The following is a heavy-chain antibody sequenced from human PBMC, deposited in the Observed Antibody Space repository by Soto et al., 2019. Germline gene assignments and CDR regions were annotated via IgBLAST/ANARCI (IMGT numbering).Heavy chain of an antibody. CDR2: ISWNSGSI. V-gene: IGHV3-9*01. Sequence: GGSLRLSCAASGFTFDDYAMHWVRQAPGKGLEWVSGISWNSGSIGYADSVKGRFTISRDNAKNSLYLQMNSLRAEDTALYYCAKEGRIAAAGYYYYYCMDVWGQGTTVTVSS. J-gene: IGHJ6*02. CDR1: GFTFDDYA. D-gene: IGHD6-13*01. CDR3: AKEGRIAAAGYYYYYCMDV.